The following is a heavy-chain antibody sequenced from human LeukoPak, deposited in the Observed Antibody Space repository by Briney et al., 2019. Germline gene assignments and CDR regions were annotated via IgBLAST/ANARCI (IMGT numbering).Heavy chain of an antibody. V-gene: IGHV1-2*02. CDR3: ARDRGGSYLIDAAFDH. CDR2: INPNTGAT. J-gene: IGHJ4*02. CDR1: GYAFTDYY. D-gene: IGHD1-26*01. Sequence: GASVKVSCKASGYAFTDYYMHWVRQAPGQGLEWMGWINPNTGATNYAQKFQGRVTMTRDTSISTADMDLNRLRSDDTAVYCCARDRGGSYLIDAAFDHWGQGTPVTVSS.